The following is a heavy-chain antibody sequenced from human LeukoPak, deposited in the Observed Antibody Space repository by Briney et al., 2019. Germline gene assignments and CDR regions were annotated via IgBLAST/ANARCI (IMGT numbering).Heavy chain of an antibody. CDR2: IYTGGST. Sequence: GGSLRLSCAASGFTVSSNYMSWVRQAPGKGLEWVSVIYTGGSTHYADSVKGRFTISRDNSKNTLYLQMNSLRAEDTAVYYCAKDLIMSGLDGMDVWGQGTTVTVSS. CDR3: AKDLIMSGLDGMDV. J-gene: IGHJ6*02. CDR1: GFTVSSNY. D-gene: IGHD5-12*01. V-gene: IGHV3-66*02.